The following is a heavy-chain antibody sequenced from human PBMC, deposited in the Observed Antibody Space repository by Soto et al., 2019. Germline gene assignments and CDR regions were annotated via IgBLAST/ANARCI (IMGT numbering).Heavy chain of an antibody. D-gene: IGHD6-19*01. Sequence: EVQLVESGGGSVQPGGSLKLSCSASGFTFSGSTIHWVRQTSGKGLEWVGRIPSKINTYATAYAASGKGRFTISRDDSKNAAYLQMNSLKIEDTAVYYCARPHLDVPVASAIDYWGQGTLVTVSS. V-gene: IGHV3-73*02. J-gene: IGHJ4*02. CDR2: IPSKINTYAT. CDR1: GFTFSGST. CDR3: ARPHLDVPVASAIDY.